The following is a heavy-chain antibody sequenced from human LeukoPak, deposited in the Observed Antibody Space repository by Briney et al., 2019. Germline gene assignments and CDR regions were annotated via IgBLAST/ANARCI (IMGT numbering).Heavy chain of an antibody. D-gene: IGHD3-22*01. Sequence: ASVKVSCKASGGTFSSYAISWVRQAPGQGLEWMGRIVPILGIANYAQKFQGRVTITADKSTSTAYMELSSLRSEDTAVYYCARIERGTYYYDSGPLDYWGQGTLVTVSS. J-gene: IGHJ4*02. V-gene: IGHV1-69*04. CDR1: GGTFSSYA. CDR2: IVPILGIA. CDR3: ARIERGTYYYDSGPLDY.